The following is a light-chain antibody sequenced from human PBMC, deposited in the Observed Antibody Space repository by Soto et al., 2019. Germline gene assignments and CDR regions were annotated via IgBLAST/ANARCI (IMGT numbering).Light chain of an antibody. CDR2: GAS. CDR1: QSVSSN. J-gene: IGKJ4*01. CDR3: QHYNNWPPLT. V-gene: IGKV3-15*01. Sequence: EIVMTQSPATLSVSPGERATLSCRASQSVSSNLAWYQQKPGQAPSLLIYGASTRTTAISARFIGSGCGTKFTLTISSLQSEAFSVSYCQHYNNWPPLTFGGGTKVEIK.